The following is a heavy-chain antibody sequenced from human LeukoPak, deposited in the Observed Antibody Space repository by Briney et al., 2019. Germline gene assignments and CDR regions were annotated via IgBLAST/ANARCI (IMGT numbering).Heavy chain of an antibody. CDR2: ISPNSGGT. CDR3: ARDSGRRPFDYYGSGSYHWFDP. CDR1: GYTFTGYY. Sequence: ASVKVSCKASGYTFTGYYMHWVRQAPGQGLEWMGWISPNSGGTNYAQKFQGRVTMTRDTSISTAYMELSRLRSDDTAVYYCARDSGRRPFDYYGSGSYHWFDPWGQGTLVTVSS. D-gene: IGHD3-10*01. J-gene: IGHJ5*02. V-gene: IGHV1-2*02.